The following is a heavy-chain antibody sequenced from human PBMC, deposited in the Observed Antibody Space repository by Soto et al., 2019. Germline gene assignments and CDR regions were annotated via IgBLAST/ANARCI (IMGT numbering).Heavy chain of an antibody. CDR2: FDPGDSDT. J-gene: IGHJ4*02. D-gene: IGHD1-26*01. V-gene: IGHV5-51*01. CDR1: GYSFTCYW. CDR3: ARCGLKFNGDH. Sequence: GESLKISFKGCGYSFTCYWIGWVRQMPGKGLEGVGIFDPGDSDTXXSPSFPGXXTISAYKSISAXYLQWXKLEAWDTAMYYCARCGLKFNGDHWGQGTLVTVSS.